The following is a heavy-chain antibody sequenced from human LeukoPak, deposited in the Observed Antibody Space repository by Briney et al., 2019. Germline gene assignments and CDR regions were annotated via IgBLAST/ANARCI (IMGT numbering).Heavy chain of an antibody. CDR2: ISGSGGST. CDR1: GVTFRSYA. V-gene: IGHV3-23*01. J-gene: IGHJ4*02. D-gene: IGHD5-18*01. Sequence: RLGSLRLSCAASGVTFRSYAMSSVRQAPGEGLEWVSAISGSGGSTYYADSVKGRFTISTDNSKNTLYLQMNSLRAEDTAVYYCAKGGGYRSPFDYWGQGTLVTVSS. CDR3: AKGGGYRSPFDY.